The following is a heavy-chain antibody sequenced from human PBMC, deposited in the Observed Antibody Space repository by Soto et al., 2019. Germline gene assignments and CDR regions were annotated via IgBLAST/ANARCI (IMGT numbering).Heavy chain of an antibody. CDR2: LNIAGTI. D-gene: IGHD6-13*01. Sequence: NPSETLSLTCSVSGPSISSFNWNWVRQPAGKGPEWVGRLNIAGTINYNPSLKSRITMSMDTSKNQISLHLRSVTAADTAIYYCARDRGEYTSSWFWYFSHWGHGTLVTVSS. CDR1: GPSISSFN. CDR3: ARDRGEYTSSWFWYFSH. J-gene: IGHJ2*01. V-gene: IGHV4-4*07.